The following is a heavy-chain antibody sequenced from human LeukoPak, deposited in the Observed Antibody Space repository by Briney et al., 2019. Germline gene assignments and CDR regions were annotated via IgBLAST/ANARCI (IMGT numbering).Heavy chain of an antibody. V-gene: IGHV4-34*01. Sequence: PSETLSLTCVVYGGTFSGYYWTWIRQPPGKGLQWIGEINHSGSTNYNPSLKSRVTISVDTSKNQFSLKLTSATAADTAIYYCARWKYVDYERTFDYWGQGALVTVSS. CDR2: INHSGST. CDR3: ARWKYVDYERTFDY. CDR1: GGTFSGYY. J-gene: IGHJ4*02. D-gene: IGHD4-17*01.